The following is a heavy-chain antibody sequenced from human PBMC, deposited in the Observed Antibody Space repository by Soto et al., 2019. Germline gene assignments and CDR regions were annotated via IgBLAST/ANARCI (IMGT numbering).Heavy chain of an antibody. CDR3: AKKSGVGATWYFDY. V-gene: IGHV3-23*01. CDR2: LPEIGTNT. Sequence: PGGSLRLSCAASGFTFSNYGMSWVRQAPGEGLEWVSALPEIGTNTYYADSVKGRFTISRDNSKNTLFLQINNLRAGDTAVYYCAKKSGVGATWYFDYWGQGTLVTVS. CDR1: GFTFSNYG. D-gene: IGHD1-26*01. J-gene: IGHJ4*02.